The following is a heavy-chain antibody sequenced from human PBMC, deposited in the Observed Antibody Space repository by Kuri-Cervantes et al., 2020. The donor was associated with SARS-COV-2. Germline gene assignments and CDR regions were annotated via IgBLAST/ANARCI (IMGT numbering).Heavy chain of an antibody. V-gene: IGHV3-30-3*01. CDR1: GFTFSSYA. CDR2: ISYDGSNK. J-gene: IGHJ4*02. D-gene: IGHD6-19*01. CDR3: ARDGQWLEPGYYFDY. Sequence: LSLTCAASGFTFSSYAMHWVRQAPGKGLEWVAVISYDGSNKYYADSVKGRFTISRDNSKNTLYLQMNSLRAEDTAVYYCARDGQWLEPGYYFDYRGQGTLVTVSS.